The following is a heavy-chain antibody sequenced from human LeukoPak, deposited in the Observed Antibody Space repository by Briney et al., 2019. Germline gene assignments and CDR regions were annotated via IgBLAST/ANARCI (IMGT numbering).Heavy chain of an antibody. J-gene: IGHJ4*02. V-gene: IGHV4-59*01. CDR2: IYYSGST. D-gene: IGHD6-19*01. Sequence: PSETLSLTCTVSGDSISSYYWSWIRQPPGKGLEWIGEIYYSGSTNYNPSLKSRVTISVDTSKNHFSLKVRSVTAADTAVYYCARERPSSGFFDYWGQGTLVTVSS. CDR1: GDSISSYY. CDR3: ARERPSSGFFDY.